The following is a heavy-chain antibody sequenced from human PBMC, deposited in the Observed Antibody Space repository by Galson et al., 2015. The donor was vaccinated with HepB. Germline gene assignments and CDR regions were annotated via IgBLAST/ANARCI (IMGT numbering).Heavy chain of an antibody. D-gene: IGHD2-2*02. J-gene: IGHJ6*02. V-gene: IGHV3-11*01. CDR1: GFTFSDYY. CDR2: ISSSGSTI. Sequence: SLRLSCAASGFTFSDYYMSWIRQAPGKGLEWVSYISSSGSTIYYADSVKGRFTISRDTSTSTVYMELSSLRSEDTAVYYCARDGCSSTSCYTRGGYYYGMDVWGQGTTVTVSS. CDR3: ARDGCSSTSCYTRGGYYYGMDV.